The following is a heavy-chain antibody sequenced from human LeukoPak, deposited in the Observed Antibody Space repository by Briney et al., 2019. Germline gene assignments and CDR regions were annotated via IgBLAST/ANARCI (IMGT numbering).Heavy chain of an antibody. D-gene: IGHD2-15*01. CDR1: GFIVSANY. Sequence: PGGSLRLSCAASGFIVSANYMSWVRQTPGKGLEWVSIFYGGGATFYVDSVKGRFTISRDNSKNMLYLQMNSLRAEDTAVYYCARGRGLDVWGQGTTVTVSS. CDR3: ARGRGLDV. J-gene: IGHJ6*02. V-gene: IGHV3-53*01. CDR2: FYGGGAT.